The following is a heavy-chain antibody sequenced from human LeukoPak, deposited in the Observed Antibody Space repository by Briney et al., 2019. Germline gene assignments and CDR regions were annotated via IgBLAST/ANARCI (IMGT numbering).Heavy chain of an antibody. D-gene: IGHD3-16*01. J-gene: IGHJ4*02. CDR1: GGSITITNYY. Sequence: PSETLSLTCTVSGGSITITNYYWGWIRQPPGKGLEWVGSIYQSGTTYYNPSLKSRVTISIDTSKNQFSLQFSLKLSSVTAADTAVYYCARDLTPDRCFDYWGQGTLVTVSS. CDR2: IYQSGTT. V-gene: IGHV4-39*07. CDR3: ARDLTPDRCFDY.